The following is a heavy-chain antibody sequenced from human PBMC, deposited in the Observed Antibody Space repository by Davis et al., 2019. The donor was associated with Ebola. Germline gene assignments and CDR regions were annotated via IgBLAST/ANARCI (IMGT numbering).Heavy chain of an antibody. V-gene: IGHV1-69*10. Sequence: AASVKVSCKASGGTFSSYAISWVRQAPGQGLEWMGGIIPIFGIANYAQKFQGRVTITADKSTSTAYMELSSLRSEDTAVYYCARDKDIVVVPAAKDGKYYYYGMDVWGQGTTVTVSS. CDR3: ARDKDIVVVPAAKDGKYYYYGMDV. J-gene: IGHJ6*02. CDR1: GGTFSSYA. CDR2: IIPIFGIA. D-gene: IGHD2-2*01.